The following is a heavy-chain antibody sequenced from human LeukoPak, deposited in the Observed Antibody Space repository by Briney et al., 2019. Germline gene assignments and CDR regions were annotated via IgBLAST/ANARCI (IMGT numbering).Heavy chain of an antibody. V-gene: IGHV3-21*01. D-gene: IGHD4-17*01. CDR2: ISSSSSYI. CDR1: GFTLSSYG. CDR3: ARDYGDYGANAFDI. Sequence: GGSLRLSCAASGFTLSSYGMHWVRQAPGKGLEWVSSISSSSSYIYYADSVKGRFTISRDNAKNSLYLQMNSLRAEDTAVYYCARDYGDYGANAFDIWGQGTMVTVSS. J-gene: IGHJ3*02.